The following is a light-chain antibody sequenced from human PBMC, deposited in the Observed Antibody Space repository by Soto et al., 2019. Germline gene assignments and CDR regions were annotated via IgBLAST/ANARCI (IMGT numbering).Light chain of an antibody. Sequence: YELTQPPSVSVAPGQTARITCEGDDIGGKSVHWYQQKPGQAPVLVVYEDSDRPSGIPDRFSGSNSGNTATLTIGRVEAGDEADYYCQVWNNNDDYHLYVFGIGTKATVL. V-gene: IGLV3-21*02. CDR2: EDS. CDR1: DIGGKS. CDR3: QVWNNNDDYHLYV. J-gene: IGLJ1*01.